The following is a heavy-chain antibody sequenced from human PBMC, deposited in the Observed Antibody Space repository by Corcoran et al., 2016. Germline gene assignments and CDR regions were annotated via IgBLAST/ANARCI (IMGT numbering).Heavy chain of an antibody. J-gene: IGHJ4*02. CDR2: IYYSGST. D-gene: IGHD3-9*01. CDR3: ARDSEYYILTGNNRGFDY. V-gene: IGHV4-39*07. CDR1: GGSISSSSYY. Sequence: QLQLQESGPGLVKPSETLSLTCTVSGGSISSSSYYWGWIRQPPGKGLEWIGSIYYSGSTYYNPSLKSRVTISVDTSKNQFSLKLSSVTAADPAVYYCARDSEYYILTGNNRGFDYWGQGTLVTVSS.